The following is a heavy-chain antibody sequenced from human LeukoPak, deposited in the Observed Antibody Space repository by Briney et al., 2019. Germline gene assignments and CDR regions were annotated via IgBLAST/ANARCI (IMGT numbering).Heavy chain of an antibody. CDR1: GGSISSSSYY. CDR2: IYYSGST. CDR3: ARRRYGYYYFDY. J-gene: IGHJ4*02. V-gene: IGHV4-39*01. D-gene: IGHD5-18*01. Sequence: SETLSLTCTVSGGSISSSSYYWGWIRQPPGKGLEWIGSIYYSGSTYYNPSLKSRVTISVDTSKNQFSLKLSPVTAADTAVYYCARRRYGYYYFDYWGQGTLVTVSS.